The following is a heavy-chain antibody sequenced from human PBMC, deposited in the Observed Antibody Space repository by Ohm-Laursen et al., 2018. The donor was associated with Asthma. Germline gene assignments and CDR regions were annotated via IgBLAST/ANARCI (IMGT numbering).Heavy chain of an antibody. J-gene: IGHJ4*02. D-gene: IGHD1-1*01. CDR1: GGSISSGGYY. Sequence: TLSLTCIVSGGSISSGGYYWSWIRQHPGKGLEWIGYIYYSGSTYYNPSLKSRVTISVDTSKNQFSLKLSSVTAADTAVYYCARGPDQLLFDYWGQGTLVTVSP. CDR2: IYYSGST. CDR3: ARGPDQLLFDY. V-gene: IGHV4-31*03.